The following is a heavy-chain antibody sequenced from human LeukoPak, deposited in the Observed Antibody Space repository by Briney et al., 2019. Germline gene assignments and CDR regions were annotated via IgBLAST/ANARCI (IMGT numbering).Heavy chain of an antibody. V-gene: IGHV3-7*04. CDR2: IKQDGSEK. J-gene: IGHJ6*04. Sequence: PGGSLRLSCAASGFTFSSYWMSWVRQAPGKGLEWVANIKQDGSEKYYVDSVKGRFTISRDNAKNSLYLQMNSLRAEDTAVYYCARAKFGDFWSGGDVWGKGTTVTVSS. CDR3: ARAKFGDFWSGGDV. D-gene: IGHD3-3*01. CDR1: GFTFSSYW.